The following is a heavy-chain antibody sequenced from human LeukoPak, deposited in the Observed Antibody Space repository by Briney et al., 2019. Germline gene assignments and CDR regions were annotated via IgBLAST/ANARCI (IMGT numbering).Heavy chain of an antibody. D-gene: IGHD5-12*01. CDR3: ARGSGYDFYFDY. J-gene: IGHJ4*02. V-gene: IGHV3-21*01. CDR2: ISSSSSYI. Sequence: GGSLRLSCAASGFTFSSYSMNWVRQAPGKGLEWVSSISSSSSYIYYADSVKGRFTISRDNAKNSPYLQMNSLRAEDTAVYYCARGSGYDFYFDYWGQGTLVTVSS. CDR1: GFTFSSYS.